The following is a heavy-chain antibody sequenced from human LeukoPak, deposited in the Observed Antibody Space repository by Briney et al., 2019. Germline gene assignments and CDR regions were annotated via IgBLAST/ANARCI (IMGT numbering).Heavy chain of an antibody. Sequence: GGSLRLSCAASGFTFSSYGMHWVRQAPGKGLEWVAVIWYDGSNKYYADSVKGRFTISRDNSKNTLYLQMNNLRADDTAVYYCAGGRLVATSKAVAIDYWGQGTLVTVSS. CDR2: IWYDGSNK. V-gene: IGHV3-33*01. J-gene: IGHJ4*02. CDR3: AGGRLVATSKAVAIDY. D-gene: IGHD5-12*01. CDR1: GFTFSSYG.